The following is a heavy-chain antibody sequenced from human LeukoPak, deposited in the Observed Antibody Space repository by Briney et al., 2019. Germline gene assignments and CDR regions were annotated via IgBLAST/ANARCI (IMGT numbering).Heavy chain of an antibody. J-gene: IGHJ4*02. CDR2: IKQDGSEK. D-gene: IGHD6-6*01. CDR3: AREFLVDSSSFTGFRYYFDY. CDR1: GFTISSYW. Sequence: GGSLRLSCAVSGFTISSYWMSWVRQAQGKGLEWVANIKQDGSEKYYVDSVKGRFTISRDNPKNSLYLQMNSLRAEDTAVYYCAREFLVDSSSFTGFRYYFDYWGQGTLVTVSS. V-gene: IGHV3-7*01.